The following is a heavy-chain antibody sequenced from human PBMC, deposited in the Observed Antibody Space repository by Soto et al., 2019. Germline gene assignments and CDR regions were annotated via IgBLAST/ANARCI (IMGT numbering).Heavy chain of an antibody. J-gene: IGHJ5*02. V-gene: IGHV4-59*01. CDR3: ARGDGYYDFWSGYFDP. CDR1: GASIRSNY. Sequence: QVLLQESGPGLVKPSETLSLTCSVSGASIRSNYWTWIRQPPGKGLEWIGYTYFTGTTNYKPSLNSRVSMSIDTSKNKFSLRLTSVTAADTAVYYCARGDGYYDFWSGYFDPWGQGTLVTVSS. CDR2: TYFTGTT. D-gene: IGHD3-3*01.